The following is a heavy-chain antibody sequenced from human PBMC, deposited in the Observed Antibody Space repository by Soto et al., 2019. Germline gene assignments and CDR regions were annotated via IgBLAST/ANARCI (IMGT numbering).Heavy chain of an antibody. CDR2: INSDGSST. CDR1: VFTFSSYW. Sequence: GGSLRLSCAASVFTFSSYWMHWVRQAPGKGLVWVSRINSDGSSTSYADSVKGRFTISRDNAKNTLYLQMNSLRAEDTAVYYCARADYDILTGFYYYYGMDVWGQGTTVTVSS. CDR3: ARADYDILTGFYYYYGMDV. J-gene: IGHJ6*02. D-gene: IGHD3-9*01. V-gene: IGHV3-74*01.